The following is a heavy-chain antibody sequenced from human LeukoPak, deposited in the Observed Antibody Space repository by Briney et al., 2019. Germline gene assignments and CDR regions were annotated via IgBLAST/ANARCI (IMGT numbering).Heavy chain of an antibody. CDR3: AGYCSGGSCYGGYYFDY. CDR2: IIPIFGTA. J-gene: IGHJ4*02. V-gene: IGHV1-69*05. Sequence: EASVKVSCKASGGTFSSYAISWVRQAPGQGLEWMGRIIPIFGTANYAQKFQGRVTITTDESTSTAYMELSSLRSEDTAVYYCAGYCSGGSCYGGYYFDYWGQGTLVTVSS. CDR1: GGTFSSYA. D-gene: IGHD2-15*01.